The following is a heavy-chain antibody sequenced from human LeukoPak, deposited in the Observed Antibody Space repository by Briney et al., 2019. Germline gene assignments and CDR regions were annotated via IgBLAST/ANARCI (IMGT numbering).Heavy chain of an antibody. V-gene: IGHV4-31*03. CDR2: IYYSGST. J-gene: IGHJ4*02. D-gene: IGHD6-6*01. CDR1: GGSISSGGYY. Sequence: SEPLSLPCTVSGGSISSGGYYWSWIRLHPGKGLEWIGYIYYSGSTYYNPSLKSRVTISVDTSKNQFSLKLSSVTAADTAVYYCAREQYSSSSGFDYWGQGTLVTVSS. CDR3: AREQYSSSSGFDY.